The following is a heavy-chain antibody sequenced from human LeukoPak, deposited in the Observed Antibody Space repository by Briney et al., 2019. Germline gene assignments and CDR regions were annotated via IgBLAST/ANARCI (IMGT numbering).Heavy chain of an antibody. D-gene: IGHD1-14*01. CDR2: MNPDGSSI. Sequence: PGGSLRLSCAASVFTFGASWMSWVRQAPGKGLEWVADMNPDGSSIYYVASVKGRFTISRDNAKNSLYLLMDSLRAEDTAVYYCARDPNHGALDIWGQGTLVTVSS. CDR3: ARDPNHGALDI. J-gene: IGHJ3*02. CDR1: VFTFGASW. V-gene: IGHV3-7*01.